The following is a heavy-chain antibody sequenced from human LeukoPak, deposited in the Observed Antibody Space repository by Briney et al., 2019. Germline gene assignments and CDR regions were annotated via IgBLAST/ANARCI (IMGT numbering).Heavy chain of an antibody. Sequence: GGSLRLSCAASGFTFSSYGMHWVRQAPGKGLEWVAVISYDGSNYYYADSVKGPFTISRDNSKNTVFLQMNGLRAEDTAVYYCAKDGYSSGWPVDYWGQGTLVSVSS. CDR1: GFTFSSYG. CDR3: AKDGYSSGWPVDY. J-gene: IGHJ4*02. D-gene: IGHD6-19*01. V-gene: IGHV3-30*18. CDR2: ISYDGSNY.